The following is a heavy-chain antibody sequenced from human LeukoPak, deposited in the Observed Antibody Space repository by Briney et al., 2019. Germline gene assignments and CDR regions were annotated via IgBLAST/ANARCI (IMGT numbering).Heavy chain of an antibody. Sequence: SVKVSCKASGGTFSSYAISWVRQAPGQGLEWMGRIIPIFGIANYAQKFQGRVTITADKSTSTAYMELSSLRSEDTAVYYCARGGVVVVAADWFDPWGQGTLVTVSS. J-gene: IGHJ5*02. D-gene: IGHD2-15*01. CDR1: GGTFSSYA. CDR2: IIPIFGIA. CDR3: ARGGVVVVAADWFDP. V-gene: IGHV1-69*04.